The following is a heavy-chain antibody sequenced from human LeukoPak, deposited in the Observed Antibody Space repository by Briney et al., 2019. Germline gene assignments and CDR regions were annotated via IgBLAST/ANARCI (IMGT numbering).Heavy chain of an antibody. CDR3: ARALGYCSSTSCYWENWFDP. V-gene: IGHV5-51*01. CDR2: IYPGDSDT. D-gene: IGHD2-2*01. Sequence: GESLKISCKGSGYSFTSYWIGWVRQMPGKGLEWMGIIYPGDSDTRYSPSFQGQVTISADKSISTAYLQWSSLKASDTAMYYCARALGYCSSTSCYWENWFDPWGQGTLVTVSS. CDR1: GYSFTSYW. J-gene: IGHJ5*02.